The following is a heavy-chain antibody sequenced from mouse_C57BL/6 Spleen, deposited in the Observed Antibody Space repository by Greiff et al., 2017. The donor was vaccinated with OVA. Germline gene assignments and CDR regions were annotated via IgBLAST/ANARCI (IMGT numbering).Heavy chain of an antibody. Sequence: QVTLKESGPGILQPSQTLSLTCSFSGFSLSTFGMGVGWIRQPSGKGLEWLAHIWWDDDKYYNPALKSRLTISKDTSKNQVFLKNANVDTADTATYYCARINFDYDRAWFAYWGQGTLVTVSA. D-gene: IGHD2-4*01. CDR2: IWWDDDK. CDR1: GFSLSTFGMG. J-gene: IGHJ3*01. CDR3: ARINFDYDRAWFAY. V-gene: IGHV8-8*01.